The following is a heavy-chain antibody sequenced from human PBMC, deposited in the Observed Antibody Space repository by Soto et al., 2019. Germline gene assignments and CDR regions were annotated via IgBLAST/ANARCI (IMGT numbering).Heavy chain of an antibody. V-gene: IGHV6-1*01. CDR2: TYYRSRWYN. CDR1: GSRVSWNNAT. Sequence: PSRDCDFSGSRVSWNNATLSWIRQSPSRGLEWLGRTYYRSRWYNDYAPSVKSRISINPDTSKNHFFLQLSSVTPEDTAVYHLTRKRAFESDACDIWGRGTVVTV. D-gene: IGHD3-9*01. J-gene: IGHJ3*02. CDR3: TRKRAFESDACDI.